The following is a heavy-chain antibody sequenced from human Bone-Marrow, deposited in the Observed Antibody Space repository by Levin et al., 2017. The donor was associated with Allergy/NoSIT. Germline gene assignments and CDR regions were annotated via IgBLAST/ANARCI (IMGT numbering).Heavy chain of an antibody. CDR3: ARDLTILNYHDSTTYYYDAFDM. D-gene: IGHD3-22*01. CDR1: GFTFSDYW. V-gene: IGHV3-7*01. J-gene: IGHJ3*02. Sequence: TGGSLRLSCAASGFTFSDYWMTWVRQAPGKGLEWVANIRQDGGQQYYVDSVQGRFTISRDNAKNSLYLQMNSLRVEDTAVYYCARDLTILNYHDSTTYYYDAFDMWGQGTMVTVSS. CDR2: IRQDGGQQ.